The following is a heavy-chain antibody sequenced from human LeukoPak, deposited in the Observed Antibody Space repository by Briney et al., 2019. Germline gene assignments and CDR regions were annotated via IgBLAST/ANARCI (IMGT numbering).Heavy chain of an antibody. V-gene: IGHV4-59*01. CDR1: VGSISNYY. Sequence: SETLSLTCTVSVGSISNYYWTWIRQPPGKGLEWIGHIYYSGSTNYNPSLKSRVTISVDTSKNQFSLKLSSVTAADTAVYYCARHSNYGWFDPWGQGTLVTVSS. CDR3: ARHSNYGWFDP. CDR2: IYYSGST. J-gene: IGHJ5*02. D-gene: IGHD4-11*01.